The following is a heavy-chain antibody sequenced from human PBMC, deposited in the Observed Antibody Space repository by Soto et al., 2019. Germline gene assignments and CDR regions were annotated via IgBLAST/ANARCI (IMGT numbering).Heavy chain of an antibody. Sequence: SETLSHTCTVSGGSISSYYWSWIRQPPGKGLEWIGYIYYSGSTNYNPSLKSRVTISVDTSKNQFSLKLSSVTAADTAVYYCARVEGYYDSSGYYFIHAFDIWGQGTMVT. CDR3: ARVEGYYDSSGYYFIHAFDI. D-gene: IGHD3-22*01. J-gene: IGHJ3*02. CDR2: IYYSGST. CDR1: GGSISSYY. V-gene: IGHV4-59*01.